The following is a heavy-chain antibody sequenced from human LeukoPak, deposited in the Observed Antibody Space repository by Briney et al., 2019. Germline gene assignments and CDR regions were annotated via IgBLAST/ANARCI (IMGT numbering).Heavy chain of an antibody. CDR3: ARDQFLYCSSTSCYFDY. J-gene: IGHJ4*02. D-gene: IGHD2-2*01. Sequence: SVKVSCKASGGTFSSYAISWVRQAPGQGLEWMGGIIPIFGTANYAQKFQGRVTITADESTSTAYMELSSLRSEDIAVYYCARDQFLYCSSTSCYFDYWGQGTLVTVSS. CDR1: GGTFSSYA. CDR2: IIPIFGTA. V-gene: IGHV1-69*13.